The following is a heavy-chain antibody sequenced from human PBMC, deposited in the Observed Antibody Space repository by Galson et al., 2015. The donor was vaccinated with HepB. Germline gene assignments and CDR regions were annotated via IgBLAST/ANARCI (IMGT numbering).Heavy chain of an antibody. CDR2: IYYSGST. CDR1: GGSISSSSCY. Sequence: QVQLQESGPGLVKPSQTLSLTCTVSGGSISSSSCYWGWIRQPPGKGLEWIGSIYYSGSTYYNPSLKSRVTISVDTSKNQFSLKLSSVTAADTAVYYCARACSSTSCHFDYWGQGTLVTVSS. D-gene: IGHD2-2*01. J-gene: IGHJ4*02. CDR3: ARACSSTSCHFDY. V-gene: IGHV4-39*07.